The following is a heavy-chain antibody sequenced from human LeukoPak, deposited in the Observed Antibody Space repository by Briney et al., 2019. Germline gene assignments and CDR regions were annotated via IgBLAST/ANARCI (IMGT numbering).Heavy chain of an antibody. V-gene: IGHV4-39*01. CDR3: ARQPYYDILTGSYLYYFDY. CDR2: IYYSGST. CDR1: GGSISSSSYY. Sequence: KPSETLSLTCTVSGGSISSSSYYWGWIRQPPGKGLEWIGSIYYSGSTYYNPSLKSRVTISVDTSKNQFSLKLSSVTAADTAVYYCARQPYYDILTGSYLYYFDYWGQGTLVTVSS. D-gene: IGHD3-9*01. J-gene: IGHJ4*02.